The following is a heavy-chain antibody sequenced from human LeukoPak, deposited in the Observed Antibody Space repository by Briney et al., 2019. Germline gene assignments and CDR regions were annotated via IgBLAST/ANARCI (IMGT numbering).Heavy chain of an antibody. D-gene: IGHD5-18*01. CDR3: ARVGAMAFDY. CDR2: TRNKANSYTT. Sequence: GGSLRLSCAASGFTFSSYGMHWVRQAPGKGLEWVGRTRNKANSYTTEYAASVKGRFTISRDDSNNSLYLQMNSLKTEDTAVYYCARVGAMAFDYWAQGTLVTVSS. J-gene: IGHJ4*02. V-gene: IGHV3-72*01. CDR1: GFTFSSYG.